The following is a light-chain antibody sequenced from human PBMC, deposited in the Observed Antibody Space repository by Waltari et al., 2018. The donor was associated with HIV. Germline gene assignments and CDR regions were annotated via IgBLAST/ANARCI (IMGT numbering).Light chain of an antibody. CDR3: QQSYNTPYT. CDR1: QSIGGY. CDR2: AAS. J-gene: IGKJ2*01. V-gene: IGKV1-39*01. Sequence: DVQMTQSPSSLSASVGDRITITCRASQSIGGYLNWYQQKPGKAPNLLLYAASSLQTGAPSRFSGSGSGTDFPLTISSLQPEYFATYCCQQSYNTPYTFGQGTKLEIK.